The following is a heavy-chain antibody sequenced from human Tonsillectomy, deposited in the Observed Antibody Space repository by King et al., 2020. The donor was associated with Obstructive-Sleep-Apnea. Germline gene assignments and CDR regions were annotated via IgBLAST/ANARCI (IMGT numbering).Heavy chain of an antibody. CDR2: ISWISGSI. CDR3: AKDYGSGSYYDLSDYAFDI. Sequence: QLVQSGGGLVQPGRSLRLSCAASGFTFDDYAMHWVRQAPGKGLEWVSVISWISGSIGYADSVKGRFTISRDNAKKSLYLQMKSLRAEDTALYYCAKDYGSGSYYDLSDYAFDIWGQGTMVTVSS. CDR1: GFTFDDYA. V-gene: IGHV3-9*01. J-gene: IGHJ3*02. D-gene: IGHD3-10*01.